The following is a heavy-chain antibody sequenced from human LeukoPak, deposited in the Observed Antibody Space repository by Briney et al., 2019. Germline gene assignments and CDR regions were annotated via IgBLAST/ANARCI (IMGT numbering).Heavy chain of an antibody. CDR2: IYYSGST. CDR1: GGSISSYY. CDR3: ARAWELRGIDY. V-gene: IGHV4-59*01. D-gene: IGHD1-26*01. J-gene: IGHJ4*02. Sequence: SETLSLTCTVSGGSISSYYWSWIRQPPGKGLEWIGYIYYSGSTNYNPSLKSRVTISVDTSKNQFSLKLSSVTAADTAVYYCARAWELRGIDYWGQGTLVTVSS.